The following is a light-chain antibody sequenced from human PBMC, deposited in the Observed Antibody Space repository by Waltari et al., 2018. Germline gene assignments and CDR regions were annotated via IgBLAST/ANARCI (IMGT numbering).Light chain of an antibody. Sequence: DIVLTQSPDSLSVSLGERATINCKSSQSLLYTSDKNNYLAWFQRKRGQPPKLLIHWASAREPGVPDRFSGGGSGTEFTLTVSSRQAEDVAVYYCKQYYTTRLTFGGGTNVEIK. CDR3: KQYYTTRLT. V-gene: IGKV4-1*01. J-gene: IGKJ4*01. CDR1: QSLLYTSDKNNY. CDR2: WAS.